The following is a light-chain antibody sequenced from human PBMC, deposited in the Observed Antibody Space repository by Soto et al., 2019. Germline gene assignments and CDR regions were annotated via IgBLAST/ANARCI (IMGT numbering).Light chain of an antibody. Sequence: DIQMTQSPSSLSASVGDRVTITCRASQDIRNDVGWYQQKAGKAPNRLIFAASSLHSGVPSRFSGSRSGTEFTLTISSLQPEDFATYYCQQLTDRRFSFGQGTKVDIK. CDR2: AAS. CDR3: QQLTDRRFS. J-gene: IGKJ2*01. CDR1: QDIRND. V-gene: IGKV1-17*01.